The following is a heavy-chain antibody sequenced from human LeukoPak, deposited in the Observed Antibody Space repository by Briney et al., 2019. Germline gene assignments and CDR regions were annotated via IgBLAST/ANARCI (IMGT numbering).Heavy chain of an antibody. V-gene: IGHV3-30*18. CDR3: AKADSSGWYARAVYYYYGMDV. J-gene: IGHJ6*02. CDR1: GFTFSNYG. Sequence: PGRSLRLSCAASGFTFSNYGMHWVRQAPGKGLEWVAIISYDGSNKYYADSVKGRFTISRDNSKNTLYLQMNSLRAEDTAVYYCAKADSSGWYARAVYYYYGMDVWGQGTTVTVSS. D-gene: IGHD6-19*01. CDR2: ISYDGSNK.